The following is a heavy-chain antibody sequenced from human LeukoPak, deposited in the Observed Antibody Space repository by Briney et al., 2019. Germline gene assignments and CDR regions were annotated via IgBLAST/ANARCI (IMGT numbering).Heavy chain of an antibody. V-gene: IGHV4-59*08. CDR1: GSMYNYY. J-gene: IGHJ4*02. CDR3: ARHISSGGTYAHFDY. D-gene: IGHD1-26*01. CDR2: IHYNGNT. Sequence: SETLSLTCTVSGSMYNYYWSRIRQPPGEGLEWIGYIHYNGNTNYNPSLKSRVTMSLDTSENQVSLKLNSVTAADTAVYYCARHISSGGTYAHFDYWGQGTLVTVSS.